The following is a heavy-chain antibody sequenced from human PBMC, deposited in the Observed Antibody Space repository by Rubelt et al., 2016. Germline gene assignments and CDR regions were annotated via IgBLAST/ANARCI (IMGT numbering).Heavy chain of an antibody. CDR1: GFTFSSYG. J-gene: IGHJ3*02. Sequence: GGGVVQPGRSLRLSCAASGFTFSSYGMHWVRQAPGKGLEWVGRVRSKTNSYATSYAASVNGRFTISRDVSEKTAYLQMNRLKTEDTAVYYCTSRLVVVSSDDAFDIWGQGTMVTVSS. D-gene: IGHD2-15*01. CDR2: VRSKTNSYAT. V-gene: IGHV3-73*01. CDR3: TSRLVVVSSDDAFDI.